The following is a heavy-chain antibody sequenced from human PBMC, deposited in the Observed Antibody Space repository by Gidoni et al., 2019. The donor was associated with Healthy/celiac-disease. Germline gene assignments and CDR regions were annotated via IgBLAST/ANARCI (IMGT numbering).Heavy chain of an antibody. CDR3: ATSATVEGYWYFDL. Sequence: QVQLVQSGAAVKKPGASVKVSCKVSGNTLKELSMHWVRQAPGKGLEWMGGFDPEDGETIYAQKFQGRVTMTEDTSTDTAYMELSSLRSEDTAVYYCATSATVEGYWYFDLWGRGTLVTVSS. J-gene: IGHJ2*01. D-gene: IGHD4-17*01. V-gene: IGHV1-24*01. CDR1: GNTLKELS. CDR2: FDPEDGET.